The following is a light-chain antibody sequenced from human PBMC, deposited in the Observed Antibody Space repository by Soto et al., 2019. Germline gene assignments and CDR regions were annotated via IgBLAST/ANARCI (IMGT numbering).Light chain of an antibody. CDR1: QDISNY. J-gene: IGKJ2*01. CDR3: QQYDNLPYT. V-gene: IGKV1-33*01. Sequence: DLQMTQSPSSLSASVGDRVTITCQASQDISNYLNWYQQKPGKAPKLLIYDASNLETGVPSRFSGSGSGTDFTFTISSLQPEDIATYYCQQYDNLPYTFGQGTKLETK. CDR2: DAS.